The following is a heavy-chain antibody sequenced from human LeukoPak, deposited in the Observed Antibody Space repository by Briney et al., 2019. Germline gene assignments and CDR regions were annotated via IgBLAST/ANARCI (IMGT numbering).Heavy chain of an antibody. V-gene: IGHV3-23*01. CDR1: GFTFYKFV. J-gene: IGHJ4*02. CDR2: ISGSGGRT. Sequence: GGSLRLSCAASGFTFYKFVMTWVRQAPGSGLEWVSSISGSGGRTYYADSVKGRFTISRDKSKNTLYLQMDNLRAEDTGVYFCARLPTFYYDSSGYHYDYWGQGTLVTVSS. CDR3: ARLPTFYYDSSGYHYDY. D-gene: IGHD3-22*01.